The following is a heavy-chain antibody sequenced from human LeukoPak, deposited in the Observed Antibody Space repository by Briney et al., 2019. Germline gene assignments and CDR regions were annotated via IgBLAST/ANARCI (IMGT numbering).Heavy chain of an antibody. CDR2: VYYIGTT. V-gene: IGHV4-59*01. J-gene: IGHJ6*02. Sequence: SETLSLTCTVSGGPTTSYYWSWIRQPPGKGLEWIGYVYYIGTTNYSLSLKSRVTISVDTSKNQFSLKLSSVTAADTAVYYCARDRYYGMDVWGQGTTVTVSS. CDR3: ARDRYYGMDV. CDR1: GGPTTSYY.